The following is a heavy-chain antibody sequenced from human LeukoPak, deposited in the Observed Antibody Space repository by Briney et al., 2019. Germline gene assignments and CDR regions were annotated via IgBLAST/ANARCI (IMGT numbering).Heavy chain of an antibody. CDR2: FYYTGST. Sequence: KTSETLSLTCNVSGGSINSYSHYWGWIRQPPGRGLEWIGTFYYTGSTYYSPSLKRRVTISIDTSKNQFSLKLSSVTAADTAVYYCARHRKFDILYAFDIWGQGTMVSVSS. CDR1: GGSINSYSHY. CDR3: ARHRKFDILYAFDI. D-gene: IGHD3-9*01. J-gene: IGHJ3*02. V-gene: IGHV4-39*01.